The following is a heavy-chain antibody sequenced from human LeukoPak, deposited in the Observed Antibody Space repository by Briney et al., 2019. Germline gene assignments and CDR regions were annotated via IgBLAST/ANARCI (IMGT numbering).Heavy chain of an antibody. V-gene: IGHV4-39*07. CDR1: GGSINSSTYY. CDR3: ARGGYSGYDPPEVYYYYYMDV. Sequence: PSETLSLTCTVSGGSINSSTYYWGWIRQPPGKGLEWIGSIYYSGSTYYNPSLKSRVTISVDTSKNQFSLKVSSVTAADTAVYYCARGGYSGYDPPEVYYYYYMDVWGKGTTVTISS. D-gene: IGHD5-12*01. CDR2: IYYSGST. J-gene: IGHJ6*03.